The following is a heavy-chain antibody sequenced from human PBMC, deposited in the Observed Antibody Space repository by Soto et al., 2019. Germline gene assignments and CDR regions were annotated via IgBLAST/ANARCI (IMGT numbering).Heavy chain of an antibody. V-gene: IGHV3-11*01. Sequence: QVQLVESGGGLVKPGGSLRLSCAASGFTFSDFYMSWIRQAPGKGLEWISYISSGSTNIFYADSVKGRFTVSRDNAKNSVYLQKDRPGAEDPAVYYWARDPNAAGSGYWGQGTLVTGPS. CDR1: GFTFSDFY. CDR3: ARDPNAAGSGY. J-gene: IGHJ4*02. D-gene: IGHD1-1*01. CDR2: ISSGSTNI.